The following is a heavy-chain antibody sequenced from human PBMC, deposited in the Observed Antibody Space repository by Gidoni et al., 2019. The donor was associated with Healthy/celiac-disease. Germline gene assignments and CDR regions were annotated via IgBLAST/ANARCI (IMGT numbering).Heavy chain of an antibody. V-gene: IGHV3-49*03. CDR1: GFTFVDYA. Sequence: EVQLVESGGGLVQPGRSLRLSCTASGFTFVDYAMSWFRQAPGKGLEWVGFIRSKAYGGTTEYAASVKGRFTISRDDSKSIAYLQMNSLKTEDTAVYYCTRVINYYDSSGYYRHWGQGTLVTVSS. CDR3: TRVINYYDSSGYYRH. J-gene: IGHJ4*02. CDR2: IRSKAYGGTT. D-gene: IGHD3-22*01.